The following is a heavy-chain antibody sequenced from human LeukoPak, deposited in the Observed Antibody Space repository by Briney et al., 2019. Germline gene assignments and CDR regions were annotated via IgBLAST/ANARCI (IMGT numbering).Heavy chain of an antibody. V-gene: IGHV3-21*01. J-gene: IGHJ4*02. Sequence: GGSLRLSCAASGFTFSSYSMNWVRQAPGKGLEWVSSISSSSSYIYYADSVKGRFTISRDNAKNSLYLQMNSLRAEDTAVYYCARDSSAWQETLDYWGQGTLVTVSS. CDR3: ARDSSAWQETLDY. D-gene: IGHD6-19*01. CDR1: GFTFSSYS. CDR2: ISSSSSYI.